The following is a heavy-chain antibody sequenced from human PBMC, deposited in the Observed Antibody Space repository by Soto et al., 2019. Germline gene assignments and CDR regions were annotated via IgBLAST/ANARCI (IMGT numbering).Heavy chain of an antibody. D-gene: IGHD3-9*01. CDR2: IWYDGSNK. CDR1: GFTFSSYG. J-gene: IGHJ5*02. CDR3: AREINFDWLLWVGGWFDP. V-gene: IGHV3-33*01. Sequence: PGGSLRLSCAASGFTFSSYGMHWVRQAPGKGLEWVAVIWYDGSNKYYADSVKGRFTISRDDSKNTLYLQMNSLRAEDTAVYYCAREINFDWLLWVGGWFDPWGQGTLVTVSS.